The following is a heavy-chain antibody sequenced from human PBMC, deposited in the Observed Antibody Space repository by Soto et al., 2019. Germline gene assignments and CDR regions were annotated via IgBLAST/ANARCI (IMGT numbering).Heavy chain of an antibody. CDR2: IKQDGSEK. J-gene: IGHJ4*02. Sequence: TGGSLRLSCAASGFTFSSYWMSWVRQAPGKGLEWVANIKQDGSEKYYVDSVKGRFTISRDNAKNSLYLQMNSLRAEDTAVYYCAREVCSGGSCYFDYWGQGTLVTVSS. D-gene: IGHD2-15*01. CDR1: GFTFSSYW. V-gene: IGHV3-7*05. CDR3: AREVCSGGSCYFDY.